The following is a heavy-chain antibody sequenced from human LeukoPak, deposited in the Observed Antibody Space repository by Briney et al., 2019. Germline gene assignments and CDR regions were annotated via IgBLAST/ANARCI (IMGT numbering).Heavy chain of an antibody. CDR2: IIPIFGTA. V-gene: IGHV1-69*05. J-gene: IGHJ4*02. D-gene: IGHD2-8*02. CDR1: GGTFSSYA. Sequence: VSSVKVSCKASGGTFSSYAISWVRQAPGQGLEWMGRIIPIFGTANYAQKFQGRVTITTDESTSTAYMELSSLRSEDTAVYYCARDTGPGNFDYWGQGTLVTVSS. CDR3: ARDTGPGNFDY.